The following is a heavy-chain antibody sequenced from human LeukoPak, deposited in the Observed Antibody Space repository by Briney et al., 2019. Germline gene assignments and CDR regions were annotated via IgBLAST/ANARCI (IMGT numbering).Heavy chain of an antibody. V-gene: IGHV3-7*01. CDR1: GFTFSTYW. D-gene: IGHD6-19*01. CDR2: IKQDGSEE. Sequence: GGSLRLSCAASGFTFSTYWLSWVCEAPGKGLEWVANIKQDGSEEAYVDSVKGRFTISRDNAKNSLYLQMNSLSAEATAVYYCAGGSGWLIEVYWGQGSLVTVSS. CDR3: AGGSGWLIEVY. J-gene: IGHJ4*02.